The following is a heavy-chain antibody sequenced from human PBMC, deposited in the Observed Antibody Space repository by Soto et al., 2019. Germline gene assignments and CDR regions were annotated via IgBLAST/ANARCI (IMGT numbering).Heavy chain of an antibody. Sequence: SETLSLTCTVSGGSIISSSYYWGWLRQPPGKGLEWIGSIYYSGSTYYNPSLKSRVTISVDTSKNQFSLKLSSVTAADTAVYYCARHTPAISISDHWGQGTLVTVSS. CDR3: ARHTPAISISDH. D-gene: IGHD2-15*01. CDR2: IYYSGST. J-gene: IGHJ4*02. CDR1: GGSIISSSYY. V-gene: IGHV4-39*01.